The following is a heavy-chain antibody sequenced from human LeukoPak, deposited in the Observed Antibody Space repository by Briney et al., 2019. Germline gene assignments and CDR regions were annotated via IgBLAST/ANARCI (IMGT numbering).Heavy chain of an antibody. J-gene: IGHJ2*01. CDR2: ISGSAHKI. V-gene: IGHV3-23*01. D-gene: IGHD3-22*01. Sequence: GGSLRLSCVASGITFSNYAVSWVRQAPEKGLDWVSVISGSAHKIRYADSVKGRFTISRDNSENSLYLQMNSLRAEDTAVYYCARPQYYDSSGYYDSPLNLWGRGTLVTVSS. CDR3: ARPQYYDSSGYYDSPLNL. CDR1: GITFSNYA.